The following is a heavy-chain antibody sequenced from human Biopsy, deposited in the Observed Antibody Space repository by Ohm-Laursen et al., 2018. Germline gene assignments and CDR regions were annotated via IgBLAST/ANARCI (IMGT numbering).Heavy chain of an antibody. J-gene: IGHJ5*01. D-gene: IGHD1-14*01. Sequence: GSLRLSCTAFGFTFHTYAMNWVRQAPGKGLERVAHIDVGDYNTYYADSVRGRFTISRDNSKQMVHLEINSLTADDTAVYYCVKQWGGYNFDSWGQGTLVTVSS. CDR2: IDVGDYNT. V-gene: IGHV3-23*01. CDR1: GFTFHTYA. CDR3: VKQWGGYNFDS.